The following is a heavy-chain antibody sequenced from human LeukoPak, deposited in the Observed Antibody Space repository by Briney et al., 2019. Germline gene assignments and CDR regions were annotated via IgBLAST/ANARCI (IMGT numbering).Heavy chain of an antibody. D-gene: IGHD6-13*01. V-gene: IGHV3-33*01. Sequence: PGRSLRLSYAASGFTFSSYGMHWVHQAAGKGLEGVAVIWYDGSNKYYADSVKGRFTISRDNSKNTLSLQMNSLSAEDTAVYYCARDQNSWGLSFDYWGQGTLITVSS. CDR3: ARDQNSWGLSFDY. CDR2: IWYDGSNK. CDR1: GFTFSSYG. J-gene: IGHJ4*02.